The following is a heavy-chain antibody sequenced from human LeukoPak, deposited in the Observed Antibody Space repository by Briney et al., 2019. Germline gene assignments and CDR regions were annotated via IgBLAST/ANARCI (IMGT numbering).Heavy chain of an antibody. D-gene: IGHD4-23*01. CDR3: ARAYDGGLDYYYYYMDV. V-gene: IGHV1-8*01. CDR2: MNPNSGNT. CDR1: GYTFTSYD. J-gene: IGHJ6*03. Sequence: GASVKVSCKASGYTFTSYDINWVRQATGQGLEWMGWMNPNSGNTSYAQKLQGRVTMTTDTSTSTAYMELRSLRSDDTAVYYCARAYDGGLDYYYYYMDVWGKGTTVTVSS.